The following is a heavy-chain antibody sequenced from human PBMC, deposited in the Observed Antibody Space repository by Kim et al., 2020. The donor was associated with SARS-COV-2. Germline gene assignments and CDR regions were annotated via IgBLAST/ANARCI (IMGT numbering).Heavy chain of an antibody. Sequence: SETLSLTCTVSGGSISSYYWSWIRQPPGKGLEWIGYIYYSGSTNYNHSLTSRVTISVDTSKNQFSLKLSSVTAADTAVYYCARDNPLAVWGQGTMVTVS. CDR2: IYYSGST. CDR1: GGSISSYY. CDR3: ARDNPLAV. J-gene: IGHJ6*02. V-gene: IGHV4-59*01.